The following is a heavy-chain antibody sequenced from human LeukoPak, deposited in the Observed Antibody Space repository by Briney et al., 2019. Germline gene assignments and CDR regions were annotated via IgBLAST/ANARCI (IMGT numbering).Heavy chain of an antibody. Sequence: GESLKISCKGSGCSFTSYWIGWVRQMPGKGLEWMGIIYPGDSDTRYSPSFQGQVTISADKSISTAYLQWSGLKASDTAMYYCAIAHYDILTGSILGFDPWGQGTLVTVSS. CDR3: AIAHYDILTGSILGFDP. J-gene: IGHJ5*02. V-gene: IGHV5-51*01. D-gene: IGHD3-9*01. CDR2: IYPGDSDT. CDR1: GCSFTSYW.